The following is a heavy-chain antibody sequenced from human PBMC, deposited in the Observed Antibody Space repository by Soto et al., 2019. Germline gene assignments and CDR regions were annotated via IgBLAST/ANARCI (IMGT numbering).Heavy chain of an antibody. D-gene: IGHD6-19*01. CDR2: INKDGSRT. J-gene: IGHJ4*02. CDR1: GFTFSNFW. Sequence: GGSLRLSCAASGFTFSNFWMNWVRQAPGTGLEWVSKINKDGSRTSYVDSVRGRFTISRDNAKSSLYLKMNGLRVDDTAVYYCARDSGWASDXWGQGALVTVSX. CDR3: ARDSGWASDX. V-gene: IGHV3-7*01.